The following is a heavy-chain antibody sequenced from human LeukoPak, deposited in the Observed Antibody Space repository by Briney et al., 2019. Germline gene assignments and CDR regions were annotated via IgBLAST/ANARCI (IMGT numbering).Heavy chain of an antibody. J-gene: IGHJ5*02. CDR1: GFTFSSYS. CDR3: ARLGGLDP. Sequence: GGSLRLSCAASGFTFSSYSMNWARQAPGKGLEWVSYISSSSSTIYYADSVKGRFTISRDNAKNSLYLQMNSLRAEDTAVYYCARLGGLDPWGQGTLVTVSS. V-gene: IGHV3-48*01. CDR2: ISSSSSTI. D-gene: IGHD3-16*01.